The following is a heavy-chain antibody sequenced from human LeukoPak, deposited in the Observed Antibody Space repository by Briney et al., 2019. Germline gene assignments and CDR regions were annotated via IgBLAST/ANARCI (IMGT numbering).Heavy chain of an antibody. CDR3: AKDLVVRGVIISFGLDY. V-gene: IGHV3-9*03. CDR2: ISWNSGSI. Sequence: QSGRSLRLSCAASGFTFDDYAMHWVRQAPGKGLEWVSGISWNSGSIGYADSVKGRFTISRDNAKNSLYLQMNSLRAEDMALYYCAKDLVVRGVIISFGLDYWGQGTLVTASS. J-gene: IGHJ4*02. CDR1: GFTFDDYA. D-gene: IGHD3-10*01.